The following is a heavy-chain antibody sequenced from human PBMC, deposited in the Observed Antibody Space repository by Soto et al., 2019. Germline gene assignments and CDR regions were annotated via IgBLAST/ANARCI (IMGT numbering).Heavy chain of an antibody. D-gene: IGHD3-22*01. V-gene: IGHV3-21*01. Sequence: EVQLVESGGGLVKPGGSLRLSCAASGFTFSSYSMNWVRQAPGKGLEWVSSISSSSSYIYYADSVKGRFTISRDNAKNSLYLQMDSVRAEDTAVYYCARESTDYYDSSGYYYGAFDIWGQGTMVTVSS. CDR2: ISSSSSYI. CDR1: GFTFSSYS. J-gene: IGHJ3*02. CDR3: ARESTDYYDSSGYYYGAFDI.